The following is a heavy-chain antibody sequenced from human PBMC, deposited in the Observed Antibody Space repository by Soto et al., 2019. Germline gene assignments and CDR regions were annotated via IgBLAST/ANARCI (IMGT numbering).Heavy chain of an antibody. D-gene: IGHD5-12*01. CDR1: GFTFSSYA. CDR3: ARGSGYAFDY. Sequence: EVQLVESGGGLVQPGGSLRLSCAASGFTFSSYAMHWVRQAPGKGLEYVSAISSNGGSTYYANSVKVRFTISRDNSKNTLYLQMGSLRAEDMAVYYCARGSGYAFDYWGQGTLVTVSS. CDR2: ISSNGGST. J-gene: IGHJ4*02. V-gene: IGHV3-64*01.